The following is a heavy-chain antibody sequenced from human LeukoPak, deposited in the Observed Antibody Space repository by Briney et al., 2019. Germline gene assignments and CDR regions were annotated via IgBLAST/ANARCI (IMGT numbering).Heavy chain of an antibody. CDR2: IYSGGST. D-gene: IGHD5-24*01. CDR3: ARDRDGYELTFDY. Sequence: GGSLRLSCAASGFTFSSNYMSWVRQAPGKGLEWVSVIYSGGSTYYADSVKGRFTISRDNSKNTLYLQMNSLRAEDTAVYYCARDRDGYELTFDYWGQGTLVTVSS. CDR1: GFTFSSNY. V-gene: IGHV3-66*01. J-gene: IGHJ4*02.